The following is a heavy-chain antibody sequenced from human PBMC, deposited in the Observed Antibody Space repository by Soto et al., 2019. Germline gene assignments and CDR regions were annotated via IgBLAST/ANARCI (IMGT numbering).Heavy chain of an antibody. V-gene: IGHV3-7*03. D-gene: IGHD3-16*01. CDR1: GFTFSSYW. CDR2: IKQDGSEK. J-gene: IGHJ4*02. Sequence: GGSLRLSCAASGFTFSSYWMSWVRQAPGKGLEWVANIKQDGSEKYYVDSVKGRFTISRDNAKNSLYLQMNSLRAEDTAAYYCARGGIYVWDSADYWGQGTLVTAPQ. CDR3: ARGGIYVWDSADY.